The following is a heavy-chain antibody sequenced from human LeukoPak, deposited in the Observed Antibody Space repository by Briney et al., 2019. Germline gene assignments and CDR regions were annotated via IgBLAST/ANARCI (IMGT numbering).Heavy chain of an antibody. Sequence: GGSLRLSCAASGFTFSSYEMNWVRQAPGKGLEWVSYISSSGSTIYYADSVKGRFTISRDNAKNSLYLQMNSLRAEDTAVYYCARSVRNWYYDTWFDTWGQGTLVTVSS. CDR2: ISSSGSTI. CDR1: GFTFSSYE. CDR3: ARSVRNWYYDTWFDT. D-gene: IGHD3-3*01. J-gene: IGHJ5*02. V-gene: IGHV3-48*03.